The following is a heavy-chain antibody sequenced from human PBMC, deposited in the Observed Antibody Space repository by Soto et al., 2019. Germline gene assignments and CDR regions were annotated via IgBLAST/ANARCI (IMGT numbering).Heavy chain of an antibody. CDR2: IYYSGTT. D-gene: IGHD1-26*01. CDR1: GGSISSSSYS. J-gene: IGHJ4*02. V-gene: IGHV4-39*02. Sequence: SETLSLTCTVSGGSISSSSYSWGWIRQPAGKGLEWIGSIYYSGTTYYNPSLKIRVTISVDTSITTVYMELKNLSPDDTAVYYCGRGRSGQIVVFYWGQGTPVTVSS. CDR3: GRGRSGQIVVFY.